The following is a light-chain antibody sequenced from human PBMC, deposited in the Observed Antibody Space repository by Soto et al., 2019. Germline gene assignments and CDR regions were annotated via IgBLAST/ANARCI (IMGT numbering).Light chain of an antibody. CDR3: QQYYRGST. CDR1: HDISSY. J-gene: IGKJ3*01. Sequence: DNQLTQSPSSLSASVGDRVTITCQASHDISSYLNWYQQKPGKAPKLLIYDASNLETGVPSRFRGSEYETDFNFTISSLQPEDIATYYCQQYYRGSTFGPGTKVDIK. CDR2: DAS. V-gene: IGKV1-33*01.